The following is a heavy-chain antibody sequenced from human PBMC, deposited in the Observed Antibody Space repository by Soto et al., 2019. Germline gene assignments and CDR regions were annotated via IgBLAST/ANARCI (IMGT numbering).Heavy chain of an antibody. CDR3: ARAPTAMVVYYFDY. J-gene: IGHJ4*02. Sequence: GGSLRLSCAASGLTFDDYGMSWVRQAPGKGLEWVSGINWNGGSTGYADSVKGRFTISRDNAKNSLYLQMNSLRAEDTALYYCARAPTAMVVYYFDYWGQGTLVTVSS. V-gene: IGHV3-20*04. D-gene: IGHD5-18*01. CDR2: INWNGGST. CDR1: GLTFDDYG.